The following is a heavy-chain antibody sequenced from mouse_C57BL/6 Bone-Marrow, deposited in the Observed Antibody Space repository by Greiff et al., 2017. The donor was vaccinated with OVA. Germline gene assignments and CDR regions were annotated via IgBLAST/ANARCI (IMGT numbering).Heavy chain of an antibody. J-gene: IGHJ4*01. V-gene: IGHV5-4*01. CDR3: ARDYSGSGDY. CDR1: GFTFSSYA. Sequence: EVKVVESGGGLVKPGGSLKLSCAASGFTFSSYAMSWVRQTPEKRLEWVATISDGGSYTYYPDNVKGRFTISRDNAKNNLYLQMSHLKSEDTAMYYCARDYSGSGDYWGQGTSVTVSS. D-gene: IGHD1-1*01. CDR2: ISDGGSYT.